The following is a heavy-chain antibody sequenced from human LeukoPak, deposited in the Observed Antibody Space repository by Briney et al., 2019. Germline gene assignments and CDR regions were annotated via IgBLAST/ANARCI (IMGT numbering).Heavy chain of an antibody. D-gene: IGHD4-17*01. Sequence: GGSLRLSCAASGFTFSSYGMHWVRQAPGKGLEWVAFIRYDGSNKYYADSVKGRFTISRDNSKNTLYLQMNSLRAEDTAVYYCARGSTVTANYYYYYMDVWGKGTTVTISS. CDR2: IRYDGSNK. V-gene: IGHV3-30*02. CDR1: GFTFSSYG. CDR3: ARGSTVTANYYYYYMDV. J-gene: IGHJ6*03.